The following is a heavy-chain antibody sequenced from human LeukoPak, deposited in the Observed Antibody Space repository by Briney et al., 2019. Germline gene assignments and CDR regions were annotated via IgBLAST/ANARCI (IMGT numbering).Heavy chain of an antibody. CDR1: GFSFSSYA. D-gene: IGHD2-15*01. CDR3: TTDLGPLLS. V-gene: IGHV3-15*01. J-gene: IGHJ4*02. CDR2: IKSKTDGGTT. Sequence: GGSLRLSCAASGFSFSSYAMSWVRQAPGKGLEWFGRIKSKTDGGTTDYAAPVKGRFTISRDDSKNTLYLQMNSLKTEDTAVYYCTTDLGPLLSWGQGTLVTVSS.